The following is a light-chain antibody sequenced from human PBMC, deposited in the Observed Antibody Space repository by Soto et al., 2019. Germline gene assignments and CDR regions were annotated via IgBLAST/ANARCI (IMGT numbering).Light chain of an antibody. CDR2: GAS. J-gene: IGKJ3*01. Sequence: EIVLTQSPGTLSLSPGERATLSCRASQSVSSTFLAWYQQKAGQAPRLVIYGASTRATSIPARFSGSGSGTDFTLTISSLQPEDFAVYYCQQDYNLRFFGPGTKVDIK. CDR3: QQDYNLRF. V-gene: IGKV3D-7*01. CDR1: QSVSSTF.